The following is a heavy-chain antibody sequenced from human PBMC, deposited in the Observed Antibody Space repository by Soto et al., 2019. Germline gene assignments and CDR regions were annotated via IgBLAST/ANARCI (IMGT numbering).Heavy chain of an antibody. CDR1: GFTFRAFS. Sequence: GSLRLSCSVSGFTFRAFSMHWVRQVPGKGLQYVSSISSEGVTTYYADSVKGRFTISRDNSKSTLYLEMSSLRLEDTAIYYCVKDRYIDYWGQGALVTVSS. CDR3: VKDRYIDY. CDR2: ISSEGVTT. V-gene: IGHV3-64D*08. D-gene: IGHD5-18*01. J-gene: IGHJ4*02.